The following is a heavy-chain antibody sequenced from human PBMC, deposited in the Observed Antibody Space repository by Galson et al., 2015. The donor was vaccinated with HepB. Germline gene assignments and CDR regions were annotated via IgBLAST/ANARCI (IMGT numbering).Heavy chain of an antibody. CDR2: IKSKTDGGTT. CDR3: TTDDLAGTDYYDSSGYYTGSVY. D-gene: IGHD3-22*01. Sequence: SLRLSCAASGFTFSNAWMNWVRQAPGKGLEWVGRIKSKTDGGTTDYAAPVKGRFTISRDDSKNTLYLQMNSLKTEDTAVYYCTTDDLAGTDYYDSSGYYTGSVYWGQGTLVTVSS. V-gene: IGHV3-15*01. J-gene: IGHJ4*02. CDR1: GFTFSNAW.